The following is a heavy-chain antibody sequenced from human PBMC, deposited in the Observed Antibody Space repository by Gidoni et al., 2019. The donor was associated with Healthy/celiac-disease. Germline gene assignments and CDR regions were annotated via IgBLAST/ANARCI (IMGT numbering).Heavy chain of an antibody. J-gene: IGHJ4*02. CDR1: DGTVSSYA. CDR2: SIPILGIA. D-gene: IGHD2-15*01. Sequence: QVQLVQSGAEVKKPGSAVKVSCKASDGTVSSYAISWGRQAPGHGLDWRGRSIPILGIANYAQKCQGRVTITADKSTSTAYMELRSRRFEDTAVYYRARGMDADGNLHVESYWGQGTLVTVSS. CDR3: ARGMDADGNLHVESY. V-gene: IGHV1-69*04.